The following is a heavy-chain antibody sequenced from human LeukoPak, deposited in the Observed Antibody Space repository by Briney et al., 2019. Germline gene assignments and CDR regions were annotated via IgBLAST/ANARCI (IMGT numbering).Heavy chain of an antibody. D-gene: IGHD3-16*01. CDR1: GFSFSSSW. CDR2: ISSDGSTT. J-gene: IGHJ6*02. Sequence: GRSLRLSCAASGFSFSSSWMHWVRQAPGTGLAWVSRISSDGSTTNYADSVKGRFTISRDNAMSTLYLQMNSLRAEDTAVYYCARDFGPYGMDVWGQGTTVTVSS. V-gene: IGHV3-74*01. CDR3: ARDFGPYGMDV.